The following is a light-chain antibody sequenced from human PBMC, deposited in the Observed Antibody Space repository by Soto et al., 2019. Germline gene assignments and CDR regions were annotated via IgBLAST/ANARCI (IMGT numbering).Light chain of an antibody. Sequence: QSALTQPASVSGSPGQSMTISCTGTSSDVGSGNFVSWFQQHPGKAPKLMIYEVTNRPSGVSYRFSGSKSGNTASLTISGLQAEDEADYSCSSFTPTNTWVFGGGTKLTVL. V-gene: IGLV2-14*01. CDR3: SSFTPTNTWV. CDR2: EVT. CDR1: SSDVGSGNF. J-gene: IGLJ3*02.